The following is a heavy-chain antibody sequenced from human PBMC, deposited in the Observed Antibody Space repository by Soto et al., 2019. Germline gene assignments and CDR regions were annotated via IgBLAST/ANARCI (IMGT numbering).Heavy chain of an antibody. J-gene: IGHJ3*02. CDR3: ARHRLDYGSGSYSAFDI. CDR2: IYYSGST. D-gene: IGHD3-10*01. Sequence: QLQLQESGPGLVKPSETLSLTCTVSGGSISSSSYYWGWIRQPPGKGLEWIGSIYYSGSTYYNPSLKSRVTISVDPSKNQFSLKLSSVTAAETDVYYCARHRLDYGSGSYSAFDIWGQGTMVTVSS. V-gene: IGHV4-39*01. CDR1: GGSISSSSYY.